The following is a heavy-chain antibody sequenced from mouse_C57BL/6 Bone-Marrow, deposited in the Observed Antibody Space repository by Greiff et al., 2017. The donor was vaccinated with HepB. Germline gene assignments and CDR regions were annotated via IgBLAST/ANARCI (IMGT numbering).Heavy chain of an antibody. J-gene: IGHJ4*01. D-gene: IGHD4-1*01. CDR2: ISSGSSTI. Sequence: EVMLVESGGGLVKPGGSLKLSCAASGFTFSDYGMHWVRQAPEKGLEWVAYISSGSSTIYYADTVKGRFTISRDNAKNTLFLQMTSLRSEDTAMYYCARPVGTGIFYAMDYWGQGTSVTVSS. CDR1: GFTFSDYG. V-gene: IGHV5-17*01. CDR3: ARPVGTGIFYAMDY.